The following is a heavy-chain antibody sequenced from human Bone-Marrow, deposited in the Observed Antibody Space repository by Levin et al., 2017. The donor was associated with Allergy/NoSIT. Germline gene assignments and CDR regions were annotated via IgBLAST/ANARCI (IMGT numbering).Heavy chain of an antibody. CDR1: GDRVSTSGVA. CDR3: VRGAKSGFDY. D-gene: IGHD1-26*01. CDR2: TYYRSKWSN. J-gene: IGHJ4*02. Sequence: SQTLSLTCAISGDRVSTSGVAWNWIRQSPSRGLEWLGRTYYRSKWSNDYAVSVKSRITINPDTSKNQFSLQLNSVTPEDTAVYYCVRGAKSGFDYWGQGTLVTVSS. V-gene: IGHV6-1*01.